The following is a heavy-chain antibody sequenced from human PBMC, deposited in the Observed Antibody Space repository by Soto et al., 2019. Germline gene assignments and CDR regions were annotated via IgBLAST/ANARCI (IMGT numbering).Heavy chain of an antibody. CDR1: GFTFSDYC. J-gene: IGHJ6*02. V-gene: IGHV3-11*01. CDR3: ARGYYDFWSGYYISPYGMDV. D-gene: IGHD3-3*01. Sequence: LRLSCAVSGFTFSDYCMSWIRQAPGKGLEWVSYISSRGSSIYYADSVKGRFTISRDNAKNSLYLQMNGLRAEDTAVYYCARGYYDFWSGYYISPYGMDVWGQGTTVTVSS. CDR2: ISSRGSSI.